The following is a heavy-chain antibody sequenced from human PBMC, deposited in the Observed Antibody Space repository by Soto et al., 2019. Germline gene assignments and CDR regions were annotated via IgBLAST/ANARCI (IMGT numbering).Heavy chain of an antibody. V-gene: IGHV1-69*01. CDR2: IIPIFGTA. CDR3: ARVVVGYSSSWYYFDY. J-gene: IGHJ4*02. CDR1: GGTFSSYA. D-gene: IGHD6-13*01. Sequence: VQLVQSGAEVKKPGSSVKVSCKASGGTFSSYAISWVRQAPGQGLEWMGGIIPIFGTANYAQKFQGRVTITADESTSTAYMELSSLRSEDTAVYYCARVVVGYSSSWYYFDYWGQGTLVTVSS.